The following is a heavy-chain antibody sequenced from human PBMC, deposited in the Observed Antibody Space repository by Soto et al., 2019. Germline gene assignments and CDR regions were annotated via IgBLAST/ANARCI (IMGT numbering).Heavy chain of an antibody. D-gene: IGHD3-10*01. V-gene: IGHV3-30*18. J-gene: IGHJ6*02. CDR2: ISYDGSNK. CDR1: GFTFSSYG. CDR3: AKVSVPMVRGALNYYYGMDV. Sequence: QVQLVESGGGVVQPGRSLRLSCAASGFTFSSYGMHWVRQAPGKGLEWVAGISYDGSNKYYAESVKGRFTISRDNSKNPLYLQMNSLRAEDTAVYYCAKVSVPMVRGALNYYYGMDVWGQGTTVTVSS.